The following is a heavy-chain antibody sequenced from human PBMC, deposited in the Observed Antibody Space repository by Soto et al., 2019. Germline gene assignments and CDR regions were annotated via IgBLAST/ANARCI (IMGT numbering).Heavy chain of an antibody. J-gene: IGHJ4*02. Sequence: QVHLQESGPGQVRPSQTLSLSCSVSGGSISRGAYFWTWIRQFPGKGLEWIAYISYTGATYYNPSLKSRVTILEDTSKNQFSLKLNSVTSADTAVYYCARGGPVSVSPAWQLLGYFDYWGQGTLVTVSS. V-gene: IGHV4-31*03. CDR1: GGSISRGAYF. CDR2: ISYTGAT. D-gene: IGHD2-15*01. CDR3: ARGGPVSVSPAWQLLGYFDY.